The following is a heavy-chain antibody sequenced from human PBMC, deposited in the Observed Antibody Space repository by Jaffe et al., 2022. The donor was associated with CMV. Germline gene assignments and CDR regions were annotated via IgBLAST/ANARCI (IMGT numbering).Heavy chain of an antibody. Sequence: EVQLVESGGDLVQPGGSLRLSCAASGFIFRSYYMAWVRQAPGKGLEWVAKINRDGSDNAYVDSVNGRFTISRDNVKNSLYLQMNSLRVEDTAVYYCALALSSYFDYWGQGTRVTVSS. J-gene: IGHJ4*02. CDR1: GFIFRSYY. D-gene: IGHD2-15*01. CDR3: ALALSSYFDY. CDR2: INRDGSDN. V-gene: IGHV3-7*03.